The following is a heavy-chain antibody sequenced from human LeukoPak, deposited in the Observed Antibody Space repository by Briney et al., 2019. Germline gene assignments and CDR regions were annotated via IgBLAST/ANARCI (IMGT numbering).Heavy chain of an antibody. D-gene: IGHD6-19*01. CDR2: IYHSGDT. Sequence: SETLSLTCTVSGGSISNYYWSWIRQPPGKGLEWIGSIYHSGDTYYNPSLKSRVTISVDTSKNQFSLKLDSVTAADTAVYYCAKGTSSGWYYFDYWGQGTLVTVSS. CDR1: GGSISNYY. CDR3: AKGTSSGWYYFDY. V-gene: IGHV4-59*04. J-gene: IGHJ4*02.